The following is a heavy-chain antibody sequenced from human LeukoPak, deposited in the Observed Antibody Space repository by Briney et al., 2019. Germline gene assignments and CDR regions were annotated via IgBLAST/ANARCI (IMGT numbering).Heavy chain of an antibody. CDR2: ISGSGGST. CDR3: ARGGIAGRAVYYYYMDV. Sequence: GGSLRLSCAASGFSFTNYAMSWVRQAPGKGLEWVSAISGSGGSTYLADSVKGRFTISRDNVEKSAYLELSGLTGQDTAIYYCARGGIAGRAVYYYYMDVWGKGTTVTVSS. CDR1: GFSFTNYA. D-gene: IGHD6-6*01. V-gene: IGHV3-23*01. J-gene: IGHJ6*03.